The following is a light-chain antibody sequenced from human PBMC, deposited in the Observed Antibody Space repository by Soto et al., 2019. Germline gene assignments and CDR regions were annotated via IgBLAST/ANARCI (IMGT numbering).Light chain of an antibody. V-gene: IGLV2-23*01. Sequence: QSALTQPASVSGSPGQSITISCTGTSSDIGSYNLVSWYQQHPGKAPKLMIYEGSKRPSGVSNRFSGSKSGNTASLTSSGHQAEDEADYYCCSYAGSSTYVFGTGTKLTVL. CDR3: CSYAGSSTYV. CDR1: SSDIGSYNL. J-gene: IGLJ1*01. CDR2: EGS.